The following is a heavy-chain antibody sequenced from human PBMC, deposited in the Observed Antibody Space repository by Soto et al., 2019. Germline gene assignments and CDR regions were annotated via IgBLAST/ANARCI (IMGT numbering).Heavy chain of an antibody. V-gene: IGHV3-23*01. D-gene: IGHD6-6*01. Sequence: HPGGSLRLSCAASEFTFRSYAMSWVRQAPGKGLEWLSAISGSGASTYYADSVKGRFTIFRDNSKNTLYLQMNSLRAEDTAVYYCAKLGAARPNWFDPWGQGTLVTVSS. J-gene: IGHJ5*02. CDR1: EFTFRSYA. CDR3: AKLGAARPNWFDP. CDR2: ISGSGAST.